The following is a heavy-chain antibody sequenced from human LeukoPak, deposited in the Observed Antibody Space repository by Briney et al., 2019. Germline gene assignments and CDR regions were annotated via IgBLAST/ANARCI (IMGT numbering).Heavy chain of an antibody. CDR2: IFYSGST. V-gene: IGHV4-39*07. Sequence: SETLSLTCTVSGGSISTSSYYWGWVRQPPGKGLEWIGNIFYSGSTYYSPSLKSRVTISVDTSKNQFSLKLSSVTAADTAVYFCARVTGYDWESSFDYWGQGTLVTVSS. CDR1: GGSISTSSYY. CDR3: ARVTGYDWESSFDY. D-gene: IGHD5-12*01. J-gene: IGHJ4*02.